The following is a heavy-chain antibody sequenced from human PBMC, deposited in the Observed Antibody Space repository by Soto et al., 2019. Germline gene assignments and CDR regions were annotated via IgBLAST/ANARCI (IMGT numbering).Heavy chain of an antibody. CDR3: AKGSLTGYPNLQVFDY. Sequence: GGSLRLSCAASGFTFSSYAMSWVRQAPGKGLEWVSAISGSGGSTYYADSVKGRFTISRDNSKNTLYLQMNSLRAEDTAVYYCAKGSLTGYPNLQVFDYWGQGTLVTVSS. V-gene: IGHV3-23*01. J-gene: IGHJ4*02. D-gene: IGHD3-9*01. CDR2: ISGSGGST. CDR1: GFTFSSYA.